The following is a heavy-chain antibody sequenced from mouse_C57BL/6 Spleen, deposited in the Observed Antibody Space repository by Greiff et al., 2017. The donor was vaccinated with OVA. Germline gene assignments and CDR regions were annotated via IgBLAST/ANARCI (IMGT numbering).Heavy chain of an antibody. CDR3: APVTTVVAEGFDY. CDR1: GYTFTDYN. D-gene: IGHD1-1*01. CDR2: INPNNGGT. J-gene: IGHJ2*01. Sequence: VQLQQSGPELVKPGASVKMPCKASGYTFTDYNMHWVKQSHGQSLEWIGYINPNNGGTSYNQKFKGKATLTVNKSSSTAYMELRSLTSEDSAVYYCAPVTTVVAEGFDYWGQGTTLTVSS. V-gene: IGHV1-22*01.